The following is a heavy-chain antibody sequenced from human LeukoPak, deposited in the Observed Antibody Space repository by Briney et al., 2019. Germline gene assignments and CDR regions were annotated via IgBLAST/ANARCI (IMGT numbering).Heavy chain of an antibody. CDR1: GVSFSGYY. Sequence: SETLSLTCAVYGVSFSGYYWSWIRQPPGKGLEWIGEINHSGSTNYNPSLKSRVTISVDTSKNQFSLKLSSVTAADTAVYYCARSSSMVRGVRANWFDPWGQGTLVTASS. V-gene: IGHV4-34*01. D-gene: IGHD3-10*01. CDR3: ARSSSMVRGVRANWFDP. J-gene: IGHJ5*02. CDR2: INHSGST.